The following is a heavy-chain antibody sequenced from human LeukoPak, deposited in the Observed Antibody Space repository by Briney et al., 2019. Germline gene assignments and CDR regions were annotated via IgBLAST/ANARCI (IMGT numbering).Heavy chain of an antibody. Sequence: GGSLRLSCAASGFTFSSYAMSWVRQAPGKGLEWVSSISSSSSYIYYADSVKGRFTISRDNAKNSLYLQMNSLRAEDTAVYYCARGGRYSYGPFDPWGQGTLVTVSS. CDR3: ARGGRYSYGPFDP. V-gene: IGHV3-21*01. D-gene: IGHD5-18*01. J-gene: IGHJ5*02. CDR2: ISSSSSYI. CDR1: GFTFSSYA.